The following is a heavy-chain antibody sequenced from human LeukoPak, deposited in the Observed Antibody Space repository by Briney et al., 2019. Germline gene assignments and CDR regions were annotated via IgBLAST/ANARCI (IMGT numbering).Heavy chain of an antibody. CDR1: GFTFDDCA. CDR2: ISWNSGSI. J-gene: IGHJ6*02. V-gene: IGHV3-9*01. D-gene: IGHD3-3*01. CDR3: AKDKRSGRYYYYYGMDV. Sequence: GRSLRLSCAASGFTFDDCAMHWVRQAPGKGLEWVSGISWNSGSIGYADSVKGRFTISRDNAKNSLYLQMNSLRAEDTALYYCAKDKRSGRYYYYYGMDVWGQGTTVTVSS.